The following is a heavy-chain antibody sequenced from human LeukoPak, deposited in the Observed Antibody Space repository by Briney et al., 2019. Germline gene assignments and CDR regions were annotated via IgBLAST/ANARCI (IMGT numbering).Heavy chain of an antibody. V-gene: IGHV4-38-2*02. CDR3: ARESGSAGWFDP. Sequence: SETLSLTCTVSGYSISSGYYWGWIRQPPGKGLKWIGSIYHSGSTYYNPSLKSRGTISVHTSNNQLSLKLSSVTATDTAVYYCARESGSAGWFDPWGQGTLVTVSS. D-gene: IGHD1-26*01. CDR1: GYSISSGYY. CDR2: IYHSGST. J-gene: IGHJ5*02.